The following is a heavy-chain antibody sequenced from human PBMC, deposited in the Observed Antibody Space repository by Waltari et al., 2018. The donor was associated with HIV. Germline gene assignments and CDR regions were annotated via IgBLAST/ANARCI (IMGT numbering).Heavy chain of an antibody. Sequence: QLQLQESGPGRGKPSGTRSLTCPVSGGSIAISSYTWGCIRRPPGKGLEWIGSIYYSGSPYYNPSLKSRVTISVDTSKNQFSLKLSSVTAADTAVYYCARDGRDGYNPPWFDPWGQGTLVTVSS. V-gene: IGHV4-39*07. J-gene: IGHJ5*02. CDR1: GGSIAISSYT. D-gene: IGHD5-12*01. CDR3: ARDGRDGYNPPWFDP. CDR2: IYYSGSP.